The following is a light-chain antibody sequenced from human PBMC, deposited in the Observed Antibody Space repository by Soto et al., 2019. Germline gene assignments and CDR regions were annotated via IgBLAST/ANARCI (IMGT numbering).Light chain of an antibody. J-gene: IGKJ2*01. Sequence: DIPMTQSPFSLSASVGDRVTITCRTSQNIGTYLSWFQQKPGKGPKLLIYAVSNLQNGVPSRFSGRGSGTEFTLTITTLQPEDFATYYCHQTYVTPYIFGQGTKLEI. CDR1: QNIGTY. CDR2: AVS. V-gene: IGKV1-39*01. CDR3: HQTYVTPYI.